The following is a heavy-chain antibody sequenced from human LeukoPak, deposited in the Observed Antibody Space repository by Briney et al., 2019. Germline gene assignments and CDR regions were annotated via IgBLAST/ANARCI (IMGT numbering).Heavy chain of an antibody. D-gene: IGHD1-26*01. V-gene: IGHV1-2*02. CDR3: ARAPRGSYYDY. CDR1: GNIFTGYY. J-gene: IGHJ4*02. CDR2: INPNSGNT. Sequence: ASVKVSCKASGNIFTGYYMHWVRQAPGQGLEWMGWINPNSGNTNYAQKFQGRVTMTRDTSISTAYMEMSRVRSDDTAVYYYARAPRGSYYDYWGQGTLVTVSS.